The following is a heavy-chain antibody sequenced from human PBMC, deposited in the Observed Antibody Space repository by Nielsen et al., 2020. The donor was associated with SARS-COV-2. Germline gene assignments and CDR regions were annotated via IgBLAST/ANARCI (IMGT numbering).Heavy chain of an antibody. Sequence: GSLRLSCTVPGCSISSSSYYWGWIRQPPGKGLEWIGSIYYSGSTYYNPSLKSRVTISVDTSKNQFSLKLSSVTAADTAVYYCARHPVSMRGWDKRFDYWGQGTLVTVSS. J-gene: IGHJ4*02. D-gene: IGHD6-19*01. V-gene: IGHV4-39*01. CDR1: GCSISSSSYY. CDR3: ARHPVSMRGWDKRFDY. CDR2: IYYSGST.